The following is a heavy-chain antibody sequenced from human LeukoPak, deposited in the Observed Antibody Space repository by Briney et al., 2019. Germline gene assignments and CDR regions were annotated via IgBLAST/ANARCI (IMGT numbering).Heavy chain of an antibody. CDR3: AKLDGRGYHFDY. CDR1: GFTFSSYG. D-gene: IGHD2-15*01. V-gene: IGHV3-30*18. Sequence: GGSLRLSCAASGFTFSSYGMHWVRQAPGKGLEWVAVISYDGSNKYYADSVKGRSTISRDNSKNTLYLQMNSLRAEDTAVYYCAKLDGRGYHFDYWGQGTLVAVSS. J-gene: IGHJ4*02. CDR2: ISYDGSNK.